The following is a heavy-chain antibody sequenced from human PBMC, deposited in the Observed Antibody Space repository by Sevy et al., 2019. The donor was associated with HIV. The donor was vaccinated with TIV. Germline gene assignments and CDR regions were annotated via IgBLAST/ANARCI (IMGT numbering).Heavy chain of an antibody. D-gene: IGHD3-16*01. CDR2: IKQDGTEA. V-gene: IGHV3-7*01. CDR3: GRGLADWGSFHYSL. CDR1: GFTFSTYW. Sequence: GGSLRLSCAASGFTFSTYWMTWVRQAPGKGLEWVAYIKQDGTEAYYVDAVRGRFTVSRDNSHKSFFLQMTSLRDEDTAGYYCGRGLADWGSFHYSLWGQGTPVTVSS. J-gene: IGHJ4*02.